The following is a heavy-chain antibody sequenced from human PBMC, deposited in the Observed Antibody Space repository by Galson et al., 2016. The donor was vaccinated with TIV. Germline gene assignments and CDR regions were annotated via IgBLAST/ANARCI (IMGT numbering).Heavy chain of an antibody. CDR1: GFTFSIFA. CDR3: TKVPSSGFPYYYGLDV. V-gene: IGHV3-23*01. J-gene: IGHJ6*02. D-gene: IGHD3-22*01. CDR2: ISGGGGST. Sequence: SLRLSCAVSGFTFSIFAMTWVRQAPGMGLEWVSAISGGGGSTYYADSVKGRFTISRDNSKNTLFLQMNSLRAEDTAVYYCTKVPSSGFPYYYGLDVWGQGTTVTVSS.